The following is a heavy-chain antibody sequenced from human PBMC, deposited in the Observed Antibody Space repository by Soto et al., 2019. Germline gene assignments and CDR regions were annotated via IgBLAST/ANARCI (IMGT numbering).Heavy chain of an antibody. D-gene: IGHD2-21*01. Sequence: LSLTCTVSGGSISSGGYYWYWIRQHPGKGLEWIGYIYYSGTTYYNPSLKSRVTISVDTSKNQFSLKLSSVTAADTAVYYCAASCVACGGFNYYGMDVWGQGTTVT. CDR3: AASCVACGGFNYYGMDV. CDR2: IYYSGTT. CDR1: GGSISSGGYY. J-gene: IGHJ6*02. V-gene: IGHV4-31*03.